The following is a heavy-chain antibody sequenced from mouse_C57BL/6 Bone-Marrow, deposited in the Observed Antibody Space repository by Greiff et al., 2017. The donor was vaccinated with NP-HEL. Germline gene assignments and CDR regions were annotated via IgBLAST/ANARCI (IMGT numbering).Heavy chain of an antibody. CDR1: GYTFTSYD. Sequence: QVQLQQSGPELVKPGASVKLSCKASGYTFTSYDIIWVKQRPGQGLEWIGWIYPRDGSNKYNEKFKGKATLTVDTSSSTAYMELHSLTSEDSAVYFCAREEVLLFDYWGQGTTLTVSS. CDR2: IYPRDGSN. J-gene: IGHJ2*01. CDR3: AREEVLLFDY. V-gene: IGHV1-85*01. D-gene: IGHD1-1*01.